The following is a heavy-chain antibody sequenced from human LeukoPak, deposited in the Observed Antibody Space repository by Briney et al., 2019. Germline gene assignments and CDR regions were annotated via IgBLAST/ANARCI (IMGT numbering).Heavy chain of an antibody. V-gene: IGHV1-18*01. CDR2: ISAYNGNT. CDR3: ARAESLYGGNLAAAFDI. CDR1: GYTFTSYG. J-gene: IGHJ3*02. D-gene: IGHD4-23*01. Sequence: ASVKVSCKASGYTFTSYGVSWVRQAPGQGLEWMGSISAYNGNTNYEQKFQGRVTMTTDTSTSTAYMELRSLRSDDTALYYCARAESLYGGNLAAAFDIWGQGTMVTVSS.